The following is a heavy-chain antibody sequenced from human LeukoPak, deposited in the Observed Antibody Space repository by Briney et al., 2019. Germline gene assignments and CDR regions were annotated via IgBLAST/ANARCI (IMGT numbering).Heavy chain of an antibody. V-gene: IGHV1-18*01. CDR1: GQNFTNFG. D-gene: IGHD2-15*01. Sequence: ASVKCSSNASGQNFTNFGISWVRHARGQGLEWMGWVICYLMDVNSAQKFYVKNTKYAERFHDRVTMTADTSTSTAYMELSSLKFDDTAVYFCARDLPVVALVMDYWGEGTLITVSS. CDR2: VICYLMDVNSAQKFYVKNT. J-gene: IGHJ4*02. CDR3: ARDLPVVALVMDY.